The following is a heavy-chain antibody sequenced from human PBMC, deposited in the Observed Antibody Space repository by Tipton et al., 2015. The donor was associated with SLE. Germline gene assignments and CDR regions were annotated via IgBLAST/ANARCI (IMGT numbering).Heavy chain of an antibody. V-gene: IGHV1-18*01. CDR2: ISAYNGNT. D-gene: IGHD5-18*01. J-gene: IGHJ4*02. CDR3: ARVKSTAMVNPFDY. CDR1: GYTFTSYG. Sequence: QVQLVQSGAEVKKPGASGKVSCKASGYTFTSYGISWVRQAPGQGLEWMGWISAYNGNTNYEQKLQGRVTMTTDTSTSTAYMERRSLRSDDTAVYYCARVKSTAMVNPFDYWGQGTLVTVSS.